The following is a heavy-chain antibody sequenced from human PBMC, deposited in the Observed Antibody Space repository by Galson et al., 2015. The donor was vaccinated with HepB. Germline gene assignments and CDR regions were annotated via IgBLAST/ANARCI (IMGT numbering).Heavy chain of an antibody. CDR3: ARDQGIIEDDSWLGGMDV. D-gene: IGHD3-3*01. CDR2: IWYDGSNK. J-gene: IGHJ6*02. V-gene: IGHV3-33*01. CDR1: GFTFSSYG. Sequence: SLRLSCAASGFTFSSYGMHWVRQAPGKGLEWVAVIWYDGSNKYYADSVKARFTISRDNSKSTLYLQMNSLRAEDTAVYYCARDQGIIEDDSWLGGMDVWGQGTTVTVSS.